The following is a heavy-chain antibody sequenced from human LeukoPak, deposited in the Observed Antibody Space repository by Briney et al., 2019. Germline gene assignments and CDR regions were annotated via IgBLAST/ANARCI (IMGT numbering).Heavy chain of an antibody. D-gene: IGHD3-3*01. V-gene: IGHV3-30*18. J-gene: IGHJ6*02. CDR1: GFTFSSYG. Sequence: GGSLGLSCAASGFTFSSYGMHWVRQAPGKGLEWVAVISYDGSNKYYADSVKGRFTISRDNSKNTLYLQMNSLRAEDTAVYYCAKAPSWRPTYYGMDVWGQGTTVTVSS. CDR3: AKAPSWRPTYYGMDV. CDR2: ISYDGSNK.